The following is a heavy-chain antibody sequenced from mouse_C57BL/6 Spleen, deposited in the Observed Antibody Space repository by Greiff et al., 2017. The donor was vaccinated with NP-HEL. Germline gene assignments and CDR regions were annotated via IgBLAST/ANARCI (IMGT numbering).Heavy chain of an antibody. CDR3: ARDNYYGSSYVDWYFDV. CDR2: IYPGDGDT. CDR1: GYAFSSSW. Sequence: VKLQQSGPELVKPGASVKISCKASGYAFSSSWMNWVKQRPGKGLEWIGRIYPGDGDTNYNGKFKGKATLTADKSSSTAYMQLSSLTSEDSAVYFCARDNYYGSSYVDWYFDVWGTGTTVTVSS. J-gene: IGHJ1*03. D-gene: IGHD1-1*01. V-gene: IGHV1-82*01.